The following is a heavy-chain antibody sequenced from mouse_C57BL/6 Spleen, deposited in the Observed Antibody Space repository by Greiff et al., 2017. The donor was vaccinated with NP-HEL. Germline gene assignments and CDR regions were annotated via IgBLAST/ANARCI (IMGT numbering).Heavy chain of an antibody. D-gene: IGHD4-1*01. CDR3: ARTTGGYYFDD. CDR1: GYAFSSSW. V-gene: IGHV1-82*01. Sequence: VQLQQSGPELVKPGASVKISCKASGYAFSSSWMNWVKQRPGKGLEWIGRIYPGDGDTNYNGKFKGKATLTADKSSSTAYMQLSSLTSEDSAVYFCARTTGGYYFDDWGQGTTLTVSS. CDR2: IYPGDGDT. J-gene: IGHJ2*01.